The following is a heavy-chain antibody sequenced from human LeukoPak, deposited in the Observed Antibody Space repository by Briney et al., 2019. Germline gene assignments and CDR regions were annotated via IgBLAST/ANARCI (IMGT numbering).Heavy chain of an antibody. V-gene: IGHV3-7*01. CDR2: IKHDGSEK. CDR3: ARNGQYTSGWFDYYYGMDV. D-gene: IGHD6-19*01. CDR1: GFTFSSYW. J-gene: IGHJ6*02. Sequence: GGSLRLSCAASGFTFSSYWMSWVRQAPGKGLEWVANIKHDGSEKYYVDSVKGRFTISRDNAKNSLYLQMNSLRAEDTAVSYCARNGQYTSGWFDYYYGMDVWGQGTTVTVS.